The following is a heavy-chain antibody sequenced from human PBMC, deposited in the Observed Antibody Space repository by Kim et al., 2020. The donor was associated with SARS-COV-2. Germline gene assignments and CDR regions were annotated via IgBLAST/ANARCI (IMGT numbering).Heavy chain of an antibody. Sequence: SQTLSLTCAISGDSVSSNSASWNWIRQSPSRGLEWLGRTYYRSKWYNDYAVSVKSRIAINPETSKSQFSLHLNSVTPEDTAVYYCAREGSGSQDFDYWGQGTLVIVSS. CDR2: TYYRSKWYN. V-gene: IGHV6-1*01. J-gene: IGHJ4*02. D-gene: IGHD6-25*01. CDR1: GDSVSSNSAS. CDR3: AREGSGSQDFDY.